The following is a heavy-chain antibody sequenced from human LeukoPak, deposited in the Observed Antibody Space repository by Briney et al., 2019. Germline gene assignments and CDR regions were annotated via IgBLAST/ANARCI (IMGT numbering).Heavy chain of an antibody. J-gene: IGHJ1*01. CDR1: GFTFSSYA. CDR2: IKQDGSEK. CDR3: ARDRYFQY. Sequence: GGSLRLSCAASGFTFSSYAMSWVRQAPGKGLEWVANIKQDGSEKHYVDSVKGRFTISRDNAKNSLHLQMSSLRAEDTAVYYCARDRYFQYWGQGTLVTVSS. V-gene: IGHV3-7*01. D-gene: IGHD1-14*01.